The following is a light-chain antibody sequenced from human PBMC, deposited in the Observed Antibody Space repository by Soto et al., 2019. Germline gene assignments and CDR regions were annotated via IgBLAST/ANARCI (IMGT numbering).Light chain of an antibody. V-gene: IGLV1-51*01. CDR3: GTWDSSLSAVV. Sequence: QSVLTQPPSVSAAPGXKVTISCSGSSSNIGNNYVSWYQQLPGTAPQLLIYDNIERPSGIPDRFSGSKSGTSATLGITGLQTGDEADYYCGTWDSSLSAVVFGGGTKLTVL. CDR2: DNI. J-gene: IGLJ2*01. CDR1: SSNIGNNY.